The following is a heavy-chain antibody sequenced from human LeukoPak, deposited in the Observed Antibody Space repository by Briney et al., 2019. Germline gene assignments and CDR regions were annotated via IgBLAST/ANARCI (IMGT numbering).Heavy chain of an antibody. CDR1: GGSFSDYF. CDR3: ARAPSGCGGTCPSDH. D-gene: IGHD2-15*01. CDR2: INHSGSA. Sequence: AETLSLTCAVYGGSFSDYFWSWIRQPPGKGLEWIGQINHSGSASYSPSLKSRVTISVDTSKNQFSLKLTSVTAADTAVYYCARAPSGCGGTCPSDHWGPGTLVTVSS. J-gene: IGHJ4*02. V-gene: IGHV4-34*01.